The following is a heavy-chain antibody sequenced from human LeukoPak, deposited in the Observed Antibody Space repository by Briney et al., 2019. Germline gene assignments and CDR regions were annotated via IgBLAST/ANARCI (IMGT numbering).Heavy chain of an antibody. CDR2: ISLSGGT. Sequence: TSETLSLTCAVSGGSFSDYYWCWVRQPPGKGLEWIGEISLSGGTNYTPSLKSRVTISVDTSKNQFSLKLSSVTAADTAVYYCARFGFSPTFRAGDPFDYWGQGTLVTVSS. CDR3: ARFGFSPTFRAGDPFDY. D-gene: IGHD3-16*01. V-gene: IGHV4-34*01. CDR1: GGSFSDYY. J-gene: IGHJ4*02.